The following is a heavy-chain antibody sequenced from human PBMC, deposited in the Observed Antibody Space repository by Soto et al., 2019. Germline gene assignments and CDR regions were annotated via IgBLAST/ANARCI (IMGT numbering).Heavy chain of an antibody. J-gene: IGHJ5*02. CDR1: GGSVSSGPYS. CDR2: IYYSGKT. V-gene: IGHV4-30-2*01. Sequence: SETLSLTCTVSGGSVSSGPYSWTWIRQPPGKGLEWLGYIYYSGKTDYNPSLRSRVSISVDRSNNQFSLILTSVTAADSAVYFFARGCSSASCYTGFDPWGQGTLVTVSS. D-gene: IGHD2-2*02. CDR3: ARGCSSASCYTGFDP.